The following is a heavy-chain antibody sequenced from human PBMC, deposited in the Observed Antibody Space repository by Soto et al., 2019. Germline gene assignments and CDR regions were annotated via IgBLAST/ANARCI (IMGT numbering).Heavy chain of an antibody. CDR2: IIPILGIA. CDR3: AREHYDILTGREYFQH. V-gene: IGHV1-69*08. CDR1: GGTFSSYT. J-gene: IGHJ1*01. D-gene: IGHD3-9*01. Sequence: QVQLVQSGAEVKKPGSSVKVSCKASGGTFSSYTISWVRQAPGQGLEWMGRIIPILGIANYAQKFQGRDTITADKSTSTAYMELSSLRSEDTAVYYCAREHYDILTGREYFQHWGQGTLVTVSS.